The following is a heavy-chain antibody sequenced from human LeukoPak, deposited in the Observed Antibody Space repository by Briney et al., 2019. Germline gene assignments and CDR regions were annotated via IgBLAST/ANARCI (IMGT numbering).Heavy chain of an antibody. CDR2: IYSGGST. Sequence: GGSLRLSCAASGFTVSSNYMSWVRQAPGKGLEWVSVIYSGGSTYYADSVKGRFTIFRDNSKNTLYLQMNSLRAEDTAVYYCAKSRYKIAVAGYFDYWGQGTLVTVSS. CDR3: AKSRYKIAVAGYFDY. CDR1: GFTVSSNY. J-gene: IGHJ4*02. D-gene: IGHD6-19*01. V-gene: IGHV3-53*01.